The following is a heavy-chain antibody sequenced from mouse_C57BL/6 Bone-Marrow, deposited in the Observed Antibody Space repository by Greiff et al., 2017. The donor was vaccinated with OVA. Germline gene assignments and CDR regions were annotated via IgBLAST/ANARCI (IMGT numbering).Heavy chain of an antibody. CDR1: GFNIKDDY. V-gene: IGHV14-4*01. CDR2: IDPENGDT. CDR3: HYYGSILYYFDY. J-gene: IGHJ2*01. D-gene: IGHD1-1*01. Sequence: DVKLVESGAELVRPGASVKLSCTASGFNIKDDYMHWVKQRPEQGLEWIGWIDPENGDTEYASKFQGKATITADTSSNTAYLQLSSLTSEDTAVYYCHYYGSILYYFDYWGQGTTLTVSS.